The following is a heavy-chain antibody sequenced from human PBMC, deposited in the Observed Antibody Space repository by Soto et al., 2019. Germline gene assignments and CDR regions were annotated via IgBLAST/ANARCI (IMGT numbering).Heavy chain of an antibody. CDR3: ARALTGVDA. V-gene: IGHV4-4*02. D-gene: IGHD1-20*01. Sequence: SQDLRLSYGGSGGTLRPSQCCGCRRQLARKGLEWIGEICPSGSATYNPPLKSRVTMSVDKSINQFSLEVSFLSAADTAVYNCARALTGVDA. CDR2: ICPSGSA. J-gene: IGHJ3*01. CDR1: GGTLRPSQC.